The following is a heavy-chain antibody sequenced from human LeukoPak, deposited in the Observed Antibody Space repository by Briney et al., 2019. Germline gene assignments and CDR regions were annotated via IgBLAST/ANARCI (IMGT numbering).Heavy chain of an antibody. CDR1: GGTFSNYA. CDR3: ASRSPYSGYDLYDY. D-gene: IGHD5-12*01. CDR2: IIPLFGAA. V-gene: IGHV1-69*06. J-gene: IGHJ4*02. Sequence: VASVKVSRKASGGTFSNYAISWVRQAPGQGLEWMGGIIPLFGAANFAQKFQGRVTFTADKTTSTAYMELSSLRSEDTAVYYCASRSPYSGYDLYDYWGQGTLVTVS.